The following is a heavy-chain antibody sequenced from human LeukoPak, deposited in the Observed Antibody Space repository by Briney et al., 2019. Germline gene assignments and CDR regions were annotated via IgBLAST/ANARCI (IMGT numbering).Heavy chain of an antibody. CDR2: ISISDGNT. CDR3: AKGVLPGIGVAYYLDY. CDR1: VFTFSSHA. Sequence: GGSLRLSCAASVFTFSSHAMNWVRQAPGKGLEWVSVISISDGNTYYADSVKGRFTISRDNSKNTLYLQMNSLRAEDTAVYYCAKGVLPGIGVAYYLDYWGQGTLVTVSS. V-gene: IGHV3-23*01. D-gene: IGHD6-19*01. J-gene: IGHJ4*02.